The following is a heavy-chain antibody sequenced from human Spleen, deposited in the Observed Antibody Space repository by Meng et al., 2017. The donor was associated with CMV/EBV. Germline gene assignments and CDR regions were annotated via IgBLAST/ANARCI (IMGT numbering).Heavy chain of an antibody. CDR1: GFTFSDHY. CDR2: INPDGSEK. J-gene: IGHJ4*02. Sequence: GESLKISCAATGFTFSDHYMSWIRQAPGKGLEWVANINPDGSEKLYVDSVKGRFTIFRDNAKDAFYLQMDSLRADDTAVYYCVAPSGGSWGYWGRGTLVTVSS. D-gene: IGHD2-15*01. CDR3: VAPSGGSWGY. V-gene: IGHV3-7*01.